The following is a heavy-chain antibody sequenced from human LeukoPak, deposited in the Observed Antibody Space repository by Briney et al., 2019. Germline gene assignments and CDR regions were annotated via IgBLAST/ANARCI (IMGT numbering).Heavy chain of an antibody. V-gene: IGHV3-48*01. CDR3: ARDGTGYYGSGSYFLSG. J-gene: IGHJ4*02. CDR2: ISSSSSTI. Sequence: GGSLRLSCAASGFTFSSYSMNWVRQAPGKGLEWVSYISSSSSTIYYADSVKGRFTISRDNAKNSLYLQMNSLRAEDTAVYYCARDGTGYYGSGSYFLSGWGQGTLVTVSS. CDR1: GFTFSSYS. D-gene: IGHD3-10*01.